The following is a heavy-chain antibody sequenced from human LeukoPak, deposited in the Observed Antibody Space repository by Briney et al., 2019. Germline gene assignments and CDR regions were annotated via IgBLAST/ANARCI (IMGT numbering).Heavy chain of an antibody. D-gene: IGHD1-26*01. V-gene: IGHV3-74*01. J-gene: IGHJ4*02. Sequence: GGSLRLSCAASGFTFSSYWMHWVRQAPGKGLVWVSRINSDGSRTSYADSVKGRFTISRDNAKNTLYLQMNSLRAEDTAVYYCAREWELRTFDYWGQGTLVTVSS. CDR2: INSDGSRT. CDR1: GFTFSSYW. CDR3: AREWELRTFDY.